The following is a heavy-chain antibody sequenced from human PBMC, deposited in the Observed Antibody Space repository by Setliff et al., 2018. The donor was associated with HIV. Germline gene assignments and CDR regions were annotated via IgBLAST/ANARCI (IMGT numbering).Heavy chain of an antibody. CDR2: ISSTSNYI. CDR3: ARVTVDWGFGNAFDI. CDR1: GFTFSTYS. D-gene: IGHD7-27*01. J-gene: IGHJ3*02. Sequence: PVGSLRLSCAASGFTFSTYSMNWVRQAPGKGLEWVSSISSTSNYIYYADSAKGRFTISRDNAKNSLYLQMNSLRAEDTAVYYCARVTVDWGFGNAFDIWGQGTMVTVSS. V-gene: IGHV3-21*01.